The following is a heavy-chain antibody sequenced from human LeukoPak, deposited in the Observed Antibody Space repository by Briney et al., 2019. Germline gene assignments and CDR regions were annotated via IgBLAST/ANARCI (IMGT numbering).Heavy chain of an antibody. CDR1: GGTFSSYA. D-gene: IGHD4-17*01. CDR3: ARAPYTYGGNFGY. CDR2: IIPIFGTA. J-gene: IGHJ4*02. Sequence: VASVKVSCKASGGTFSSYAIGWVRQAPGQELEWMGGIIPIFGTANYAQKFQGRVTITADESTSTAYMELSSLRSEDTAVYYCARAPYTYGGNFGYWGQGTLVTVSS. V-gene: IGHV1-69*01.